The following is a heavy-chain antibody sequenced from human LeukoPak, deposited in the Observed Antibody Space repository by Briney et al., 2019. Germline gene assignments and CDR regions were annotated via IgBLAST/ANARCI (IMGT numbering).Heavy chain of an antibody. CDR1: GFTFSSYG. J-gene: IGHJ4*02. Sequence: GRSLRLSCAASGFTFSSYGMHWVRQAPGKGLEWVAVIWYDGSNKYYADSVKGRFTISRDNSKNTLYLQTNSLRAEDTAVYYCANRPVFYYYDSSGLGHDYWGQGTLVTVSS. V-gene: IGHV3-33*06. CDR2: IWYDGSNK. CDR3: ANRPVFYYYDSSGLGHDY. D-gene: IGHD3-22*01.